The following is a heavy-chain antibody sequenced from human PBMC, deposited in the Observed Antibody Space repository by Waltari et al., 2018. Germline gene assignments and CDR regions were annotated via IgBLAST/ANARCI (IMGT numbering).Heavy chain of an antibody. V-gene: IGHV4-38-2*02. Sequence: QVQLQESGPGLVKPSETLSLTCTVSAYSITSGYYWVWIRQPPGKGLEWIGSGYHSGSTYYNPSLKSRVTISIDTSKNQFSLKLRSVTAADTAVYYCVGATMELFYYYYYMDVWGKGTTVTISS. CDR1: AYSITSGYY. D-gene: IGHD5-12*01. CDR2: GYHSGST. J-gene: IGHJ6*03. CDR3: VGATMELFYYYYYMDV.